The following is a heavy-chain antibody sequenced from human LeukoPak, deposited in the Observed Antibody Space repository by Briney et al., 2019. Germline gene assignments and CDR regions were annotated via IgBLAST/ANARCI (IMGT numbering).Heavy chain of an antibody. V-gene: IGHV1-18*01. Sequence: ASVKVSCTASGYTFIRFGFAWVRQAPGQGLEWMGYISAYNGDSKYGQKFQGRVTMTTDTSTTTAYMELRNLTSDDTAVYYCARDGERGYYFDYWGQGSLVTVSS. D-gene: IGHD1-1*01. CDR3: ARDGERGYYFDY. CDR2: ISAYNGDS. CDR1: GYTFIRFG. J-gene: IGHJ4*02.